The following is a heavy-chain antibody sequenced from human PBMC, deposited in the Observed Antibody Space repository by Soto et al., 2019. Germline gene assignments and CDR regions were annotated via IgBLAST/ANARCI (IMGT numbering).Heavy chain of an antibody. CDR2: INPSVGST. CDR1: GYTFTRYY. J-gene: IGHJ6*02. Sequence: ASVKVSCKASGYTFTRYYMHWVRQAPGQGLEWMGIINPSVGSTTYAQSFQDRVAMTRDTATSTVYIELSSLKSEDTAVYYCARARDMDVWGQGTTVTVSS. V-gene: IGHV1-46*01. CDR3: ARARDMDV.